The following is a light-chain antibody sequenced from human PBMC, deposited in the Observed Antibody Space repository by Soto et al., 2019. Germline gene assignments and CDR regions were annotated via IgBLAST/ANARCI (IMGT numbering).Light chain of an antibody. V-gene: IGKV3-15*01. J-gene: IGKJ5*01. CDR1: QYIISN. Sequence: GMTQSPATLSVSPGERATLSCRASQYIISNLAWYQQKAGQAPRLLIYGASTRATGIPARFSGSGSGTEFTLTICSLQSEDFEVYYSKVYNNWPITFGQGTRLEI. CDR3: KVYNNWPIT. CDR2: GAS.